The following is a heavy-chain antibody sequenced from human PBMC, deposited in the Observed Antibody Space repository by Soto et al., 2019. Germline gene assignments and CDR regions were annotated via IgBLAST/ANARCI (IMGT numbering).Heavy chain of an antibody. Sequence: SLRLSCAASGFTFSSYSMHWVRQAPGKGLEWVAVIAYDGRNKYYADSVKGRFTISRDNSKNTLYLQMNSLRIEDTAVYYCASELEHVFDYWGQGTLVTVSS. D-gene: IGHD1-1*01. CDR1: GFTFSSYS. CDR3: ASELEHVFDY. V-gene: IGHV3-30*04. CDR2: IAYDGRNK. J-gene: IGHJ4*02.